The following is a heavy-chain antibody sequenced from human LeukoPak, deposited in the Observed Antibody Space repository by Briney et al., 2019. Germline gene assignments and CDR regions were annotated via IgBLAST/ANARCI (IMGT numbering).Heavy chain of an antibody. D-gene: IGHD3-10*01. CDR2: ISGSGGST. CDR1: GFTFSSYA. CDR3: AKAGITMVRGAYYFDY. V-gene: IGHV3-23*01. J-gene: IGHJ4*02. Sequence: TGGSLRLSCAASGFTFSSYAMSWVRQAPGKGLEWVSAISGSGGSTYYADSVKGRFTISRDNSKNTLYLQMNSLRAEDTAAYYCAKAGITMVRGAYYFDYWGQGTLVTVSS.